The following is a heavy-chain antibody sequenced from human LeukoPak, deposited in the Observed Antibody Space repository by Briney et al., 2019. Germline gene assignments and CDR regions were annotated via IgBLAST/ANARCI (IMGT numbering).Heavy chain of an antibody. CDR3: ARHDRVRGKSLNYFDY. Sequence: PSQTLSLTCTVSGGSISSGGYYWSWIRQPPGKGLEWIGYIYYSGSTNYNPSLKSRVTISVDTSKNQFSLKLSSVTAADTAVYYCARHDRVRGKSLNYFDYWGQGTLVTVSS. D-gene: IGHD3-10*01. CDR1: GGSISSGGYY. J-gene: IGHJ4*02. CDR2: IYYSGST. V-gene: IGHV4-61*08.